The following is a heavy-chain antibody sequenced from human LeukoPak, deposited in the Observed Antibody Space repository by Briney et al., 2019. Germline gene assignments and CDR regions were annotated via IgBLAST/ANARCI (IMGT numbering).Heavy chain of an antibody. V-gene: IGHV3-21*01. CDR3: ARDGDSDYDFWSGLPGDAFDI. D-gene: IGHD3-3*01. J-gene: IGHJ3*02. Sequence: GGSLRLSCAASGFTFSSYSMNWVRQAPGKGLEWVSSISSSSSYIYYADSVKGRFTISRDNAKNSLYLQMNSLRAEDTAVYYCARDGDSDYDFWSGLPGDAFDIWGQGTMVTVSS. CDR1: GFTFSSYS. CDR2: ISSSSSYI.